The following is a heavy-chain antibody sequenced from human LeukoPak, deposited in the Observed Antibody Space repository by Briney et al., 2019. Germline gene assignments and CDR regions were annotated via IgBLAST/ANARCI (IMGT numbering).Heavy chain of an antibody. CDR3: ARAMVRGVIPQYWFDP. Sequence: GGSLRLSCAASGFTFRSYGMHWVRQAPGKGLEWMAAIWHDGSNEYYADSVKGRFTISRDNSNKTLYLQMNSLRADDTAVYYCARAMVRGVIPQYWFDPWGQGTLVTVSS. J-gene: IGHJ5*02. V-gene: IGHV3-33*01. CDR1: GFTFRSYG. D-gene: IGHD3-10*01. CDR2: IWHDGSNE.